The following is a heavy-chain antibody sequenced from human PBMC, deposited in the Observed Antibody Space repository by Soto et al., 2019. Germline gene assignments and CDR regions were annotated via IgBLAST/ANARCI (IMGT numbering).Heavy chain of an antibody. CDR2: TYYRSKWYN. CDR1: GDSVSSNSSA. J-gene: IGHJ3*02. D-gene: IGHD4-17*01. CDR3: ARERYADYGRGTFDI. Sequence: QVQLQQSGPGLVKPSQTLSLTCAISGDSVSSNSSAWNWIRQSPSRGLEWLGRTYYRSKWYNDYAVSVKSRITLDPDTSKNQFSLQLNSVTPEDAALYYCARERYADYGRGTFDIWGQGTMVTVSS. V-gene: IGHV6-1*01.